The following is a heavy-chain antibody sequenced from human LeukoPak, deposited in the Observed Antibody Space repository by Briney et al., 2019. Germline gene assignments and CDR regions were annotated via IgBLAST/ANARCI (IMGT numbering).Heavy chain of an antibody. J-gene: IGHJ4*02. CDR1: GFTVSSNY. CDR3: ARGFVGYYDTSGYDC. V-gene: IGHV3-66*01. D-gene: IGHD3-22*01. Sequence: PGGSLRLSCAASGFTVSSNYMSWVRQAPGKGLEWVSVIYSGGSTHYADSVKGRFTISRDNSKNTLYLQMNSLRAEDTAVYYCARGFVGYYDTSGYDCWGQGTLVTVSS. CDR2: IYSGGST.